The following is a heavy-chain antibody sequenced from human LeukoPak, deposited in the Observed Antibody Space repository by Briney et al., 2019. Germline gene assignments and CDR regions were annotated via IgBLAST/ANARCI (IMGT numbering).Heavy chain of an antibody. CDR2: INHSGST. Sequence: SETLSLTCAVYGGSFSGYYWSWIRQPPGKGLEWIGEINHSGSTNYNPSLKSRVTISVDTSKNQFSLKLSSVTAADTAVYYCASGKSPRYCSSTSCPYNYYFDYWGQGTLVTVSS. V-gene: IGHV4-34*01. CDR1: GGSFSGYY. J-gene: IGHJ4*02. D-gene: IGHD2-2*01. CDR3: ASGKSPRYCSSTSCPYNYYFDY.